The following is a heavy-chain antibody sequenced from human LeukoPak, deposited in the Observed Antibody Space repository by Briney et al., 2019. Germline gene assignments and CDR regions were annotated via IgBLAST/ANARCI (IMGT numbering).Heavy chain of an antibody. CDR2: VSSDGSIT. V-gene: IGHV3-74*01. Sequence: GGSLRLSRAASGFTFSSYWMHWVRQAPGKGLVWVSRVSSDGSITDYTDSVKGRFTISRDNAKNTLYLQMNSLRAEDTAMYYCVRAFGGNDGRTFGYWAQGTLVTVSS. D-gene: IGHD3-3*01. CDR3: VRAFGGNDGRTFGY. CDR1: GFTFSSYW. J-gene: IGHJ4*02.